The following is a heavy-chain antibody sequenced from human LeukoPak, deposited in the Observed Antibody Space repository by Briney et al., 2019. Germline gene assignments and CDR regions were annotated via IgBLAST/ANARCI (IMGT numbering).Heavy chain of an antibody. J-gene: IGHJ4*02. CDR2: ISPYNGNT. CDR1: GYTFTSYG. Sequence: ASVKVSCKASGYTFTSYGISWVRQAPGQGLEWMGWISPYNGNTNYAQNLQDRVTMTTDSSTSTAYMELRSLTSDDTAVYYCARCPRSESYLNYWGQGTLVTVSS. D-gene: IGHD3-10*01. CDR3: ARCPRSESYLNY. V-gene: IGHV1-18*01.